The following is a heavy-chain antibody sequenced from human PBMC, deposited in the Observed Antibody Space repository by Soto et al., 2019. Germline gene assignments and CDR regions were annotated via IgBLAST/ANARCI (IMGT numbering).Heavy chain of an antibody. CDR3: ARARSSGWYFAYIDY. V-gene: IGHV3-30-3*01. Sequence: GGTLRLTCTASGFTFSSYARHWFRRPPGKGLEWVAVISYDGSNKYYADSVKGRFTISIDNSKNTLYLQMNSLRAEDTAVYYCARARSSGWYFAYIDYWGQGTLVTVSS. J-gene: IGHJ4*02. D-gene: IGHD6-19*01. CDR2: ISYDGSNK. CDR1: GFTFSSYA.